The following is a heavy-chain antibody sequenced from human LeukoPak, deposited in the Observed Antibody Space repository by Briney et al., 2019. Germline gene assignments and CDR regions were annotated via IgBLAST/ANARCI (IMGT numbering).Heavy chain of an antibody. J-gene: IGHJ4*02. CDR2: ITGSGGST. Sequence: GGSLRLSCAPSVFTFDNFAMTWVRQAPGKGLEWVSEITGSGGSTYYADSVKGRFTISRDNSKNTLYLQMNSLRAEDTAIYCCARELFDFDYWGQGTLVTVSS. D-gene: IGHD3-10*01. V-gene: IGHV3-23*01. CDR1: VFTFDNFA. CDR3: ARELFDFDY.